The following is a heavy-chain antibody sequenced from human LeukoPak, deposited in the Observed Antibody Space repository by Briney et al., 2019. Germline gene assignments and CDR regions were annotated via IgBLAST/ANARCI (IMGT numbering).Heavy chain of an antibody. V-gene: IGHV4-39*01. CDR3: ARHYKRVSGVVSGTVDH. CDR1: GDSISSSNYY. CDR2: IYYSGST. Sequence: KPSETLSLTCTVSGDSISSSNYYWGWIRQPPGKGLEWIGSIYYSGSTYYNPSLKSRVTISVDTSKNQFSLKVSFVTDADTAVYYCARHYKRVSGVVSGTVDHWGQGTLVTVSS. D-gene: IGHD3-3*01. J-gene: IGHJ4*02.